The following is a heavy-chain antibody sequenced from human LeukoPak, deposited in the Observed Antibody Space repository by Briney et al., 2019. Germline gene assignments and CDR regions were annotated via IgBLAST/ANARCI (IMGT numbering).Heavy chain of an antibody. CDR3: ARERFDP. CDR1: GGSITGGSHY. J-gene: IGHJ5*02. Sequence: SETLSLTCTVSGGSITGGSHYWSWIRQPAGKELEWIGRIYTSGATNYNPSLKSRVTMSVDSSKSQFSLKVTSVTAADTAVYYCARERFDPWGQGTLVTVSS. V-gene: IGHV4-61*02. CDR2: IYTSGAT.